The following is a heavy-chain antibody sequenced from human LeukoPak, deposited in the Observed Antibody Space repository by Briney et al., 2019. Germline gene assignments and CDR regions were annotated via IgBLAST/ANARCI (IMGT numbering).Heavy chain of an antibody. V-gene: IGHV1-18*01. Sequence: ASVTVSCKASGYTFTGYGITWVRQAPGQGLEWIGWISTYNGKTDYAQKLQGRVTMTTARYPSTAYMELRSLRSDDTAVYYCARTYGDYDGSYWYFDLWGRGTLVTVSS. D-gene: IGHD4-17*01. CDR2: ISTYNGKT. CDR1: GYTFTGYG. J-gene: IGHJ2*01. CDR3: ARTYGDYDGSYWYFDL.